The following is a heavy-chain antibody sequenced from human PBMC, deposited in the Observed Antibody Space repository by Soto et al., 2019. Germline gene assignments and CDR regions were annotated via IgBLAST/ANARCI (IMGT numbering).Heavy chain of an antibody. D-gene: IGHD3-22*01. CDR1: GGTFSSYA. V-gene: IGHV1-69*01. CDR2: IIPIFGTA. Sequence: QVQLVQSGAEVKKPGSSVKVSCKASGGTFSSYAISWVRQAPGQGLEWMGGIIPIFGTANYAQKFQGRVTITADESTSTASMELSSLRSEDRAVYYCARDRLYTSYYDSSGYYSGTGDYWGQGTLVPVSS. CDR3: ARDRLYTSYYDSSGYYSGTGDY. J-gene: IGHJ4*02.